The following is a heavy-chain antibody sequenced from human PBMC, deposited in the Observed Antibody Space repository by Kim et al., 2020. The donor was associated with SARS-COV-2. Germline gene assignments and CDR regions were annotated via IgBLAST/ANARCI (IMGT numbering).Heavy chain of an antibody. Sequence: SETLSLTCAVYGGSFSGYYWSWIRQPPGKGLEWIGEINHSGSTNYNPSLKSRVTISVDTSKNQFSLKLSSVTAADTAVYYCARAPPPIAALTDRFDPWGQGTLVTVSS. CDR2: INHSGST. D-gene: IGHD6-13*01. J-gene: IGHJ5*02. V-gene: IGHV4-34*01. CDR1: GGSFSGYY. CDR3: ARAPPPIAALTDRFDP.